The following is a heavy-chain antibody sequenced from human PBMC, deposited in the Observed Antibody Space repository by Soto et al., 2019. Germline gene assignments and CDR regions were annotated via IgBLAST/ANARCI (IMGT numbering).Heavy chain of an antibody. CDR2: IIPVSGTA. CDR1: GGTFSSYV. Sequence: QVHLEQSGAEVKKPGSSVKVSCKFSGGTFSSYVIIWVRQAPGQGLEWMGGIIPVSGTANYAQKFHGRVTISADAATNTAYMELISVRFDDTAVYYCATVDRSVALVGWFEPWGQGTLVTVSS. CDR3: ATVDRSVALVGWFEP. J-gene: IGHJ5*02. D-gene: IGHD2-8*02. V-gene: IGHV1-69*01.